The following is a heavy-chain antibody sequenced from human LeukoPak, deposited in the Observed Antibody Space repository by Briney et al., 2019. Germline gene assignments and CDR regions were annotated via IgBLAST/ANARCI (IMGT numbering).Heavy chain of an antibody. CDR2: IYHSGST. Sequence: PSETLSFTCAVSGYSISSGYYWGWIRQPPGKGLEWIGSIYHSGSTYYNPSLKSRVTISVDTSKNQFSLKLSSVTAADTAAYYCATINYYDSSGSDYWGQGTLVTVSS. CDR1: GYSISSGYY. J-gene: IGHJ4*02. CDR3: ATINYYDSSGSDY. V-gene: IGHV4-38-2*01. D-gene: IGHD3-22*01.